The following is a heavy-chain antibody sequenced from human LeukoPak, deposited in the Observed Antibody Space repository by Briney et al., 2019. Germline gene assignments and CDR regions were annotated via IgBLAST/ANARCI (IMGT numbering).Heavy chain of an antibody. D-gene: IGHD6-19*01. J-gene: IGHJ3*02. V-gene: IGHV3-30*18. CDR3: AKGYSSGWYDAFDI. Sequence: GGSLRLSCAASGFTFSSYGMHWVRQAPGKGLEWVAVISYDGSNKYYADSVKGRFTISRDNSKNTLYLQMNSLRAEDTAVYYCAKGYSSGWYDAFDIWGQGTMVTVSS. CDR2: ISYDGSNK. CDR1: GFTFSSYG.